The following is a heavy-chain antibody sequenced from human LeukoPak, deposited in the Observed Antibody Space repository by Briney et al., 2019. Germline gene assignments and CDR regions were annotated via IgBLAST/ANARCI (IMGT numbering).Heavy chain of an antibody. D-gene: IGHD3-10*01. CDR3: ARHTGGSGSYRYYYYYMDV. CDR2: IYYSGST. CDR1: GGSISSSSYY. J-gene: IGHJ6*03. V-gene: IGHV4-39*01. Sequence: SETLSLTCTVSGGSISSSSYYWGWIRQPPGKGLEWIGSIYYSGSTYYNPSLKSRVTISVDTFKNQFSLELSSVTAADTAVYYCARHTGGSGSYRYYYYYMDVWGKGTTVTISS.